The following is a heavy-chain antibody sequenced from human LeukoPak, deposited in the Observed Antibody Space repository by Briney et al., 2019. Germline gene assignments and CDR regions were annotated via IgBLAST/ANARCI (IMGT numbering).Heavy chain of an antibody. CDR2: INHSGST. D-gene: IGHD3-3*01. Sequence: KPSETLSLTXAVYGGSFCGYYWSWIRQPPGKGLEWIGEINHSGSTNYNPSLKSRVTISVDTSKNQFSLKLSSVTAADTAVYYCARGRITIFGVVNYNWFDPWGQGTLVTVSS. CDR1: GGSFCGYY. V-gene: IGHV4-34*01. J-gene: IGHJ5*02. CDR3: ARGRITIFGVVNYNWFDP.